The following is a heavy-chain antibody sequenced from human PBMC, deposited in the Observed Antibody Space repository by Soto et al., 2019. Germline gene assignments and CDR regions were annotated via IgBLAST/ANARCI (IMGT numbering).Heavy chain of an antibody. CDR2: VYYSGST. CDR1: GGSISSGGYY. CDR3: ARHIDYGYQLNWFGP. J-gene: IGHJ5*02. D-gene: IGHD4-17*01. Sequence: QVQLQESGPGLVKPSQTLSLTCTVSGGSISSGGYYWSWIRQHPGKGLEWIGYVYYSGSTYYNPSTNSRVTISGAPSKNHFSLKLSPVAAAATAGYYWARHIDYGYQLNWFGPWGQGTLVTGSS. V-gene: IGHV4-31*03.